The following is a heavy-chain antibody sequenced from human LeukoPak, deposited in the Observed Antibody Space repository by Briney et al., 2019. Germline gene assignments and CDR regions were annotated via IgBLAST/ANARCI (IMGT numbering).Heavy chain of an antibody. V-gene: IGHV4-61*01. CDR3: ARDINWFDP. J-gene: IGHJ5*02. CDR2: IYYSGST. CDR1: GGSISSSSYY. Sequence: SETLSLTCTVSGGSISSSSYYWGWIRQPPGKGLEWIGYIYYSGSTNYNPSLKSRVTISVDTSKNQFSLKLSSVTAADTAVYYCARDINWFDPWGQGTLVTVSS.